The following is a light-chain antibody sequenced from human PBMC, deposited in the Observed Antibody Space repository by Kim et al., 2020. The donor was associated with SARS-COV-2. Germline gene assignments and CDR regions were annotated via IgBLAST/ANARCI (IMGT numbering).Light chain of an antibody. J-gene: IGLJ3*02. Sequence: PGKTARITCGGKNSGSKSVHWYQQKTGQAPVLVIYYDSDRPSGIPERLSGSNSGNTATLTISRVEAGDEADYYCQVWDSSSDHRVFGGGTQLTVL. CDR3: QVWDSSSDHRV. V-gene: IGLV3-21*04. CDR1: NSGSKS. CDR2: YDS.